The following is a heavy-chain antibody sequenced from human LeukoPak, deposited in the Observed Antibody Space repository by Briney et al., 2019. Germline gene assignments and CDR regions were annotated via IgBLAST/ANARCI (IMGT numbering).Heavy chain of an antibody. J-gene: IGHJ6*02. CDR1: GFTFSKYW. CDR2: IKQVGSEK. Sequence: GGSLRLSCAASGFTFSKYWMSWVRQAPGKGLEWVANIKQVGSEKYYVDSVKGRFTISRDNAKNSLYLQMNSLRVEDTAVYFCGRDSGGSGTYFSPYGVDVWGQGTTVTVSS. D-gene: IGHD3-10*01. CDR3: GRDSGGSGTYFSPYGVDV. V-gene: IGHV3-7*01.